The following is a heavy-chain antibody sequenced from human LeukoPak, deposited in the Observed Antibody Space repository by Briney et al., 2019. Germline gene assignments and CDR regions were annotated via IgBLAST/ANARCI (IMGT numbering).Heavy chain of an antibody. CDR1: GDSINNYY. J-gene: IGHJ4*02. CDR3: ARSGGNSRSDY. CDR2: ISYSGST. D-gene: IGHD4-23*01. Sequence: SETLSLTCTVSGDSINNYYWSWIRQPPGKGLEWIGYISYSGSTTYNPSLKSRVTISADTSKNQFSLILSSVTAADTAVYYCARSGGNSRSDYWGQGTLVTVSS. V-gene: IGHV4-59*01.